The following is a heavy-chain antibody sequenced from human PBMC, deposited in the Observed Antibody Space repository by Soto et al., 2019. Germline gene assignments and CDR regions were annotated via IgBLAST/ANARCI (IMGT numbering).Heavy chain of an antibody. J-gene: IGHJ6*02. V-gene: IGHV4-30-2*01. Sequence: SETLSLTCAVSGGSISSGGYSWSWIRQPPGKGLEWIGYIYHSGSTYYNSSLKSRVTISVDRSKNQFSLKLSSVTAADTAVYYCARVRAAAVKYYYYYYGMDVWGQGTTVTVSS. D-gene: IGHD6-13*01. CDR1: GGSISSGGYS. CDR3: ARVRAAAVKYYYYYYGMDV. CDR2: IYHSGST.